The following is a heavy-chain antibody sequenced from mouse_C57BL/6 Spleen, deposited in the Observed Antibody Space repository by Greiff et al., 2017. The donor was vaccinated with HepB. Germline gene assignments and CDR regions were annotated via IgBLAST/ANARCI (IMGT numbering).Heavy chain of an antibody. CDR3: AREGNDYDDAMDY. D-gene: IGHD2-4*01. J-gene: IGHJ4*01. CDR1: GFTFSSYA. V-gene: IGHV5-4*01. Sequence: EVHLVESGGGLVKPGGSLKLSCAASGFTFSSYAMSWVRQTPEKRLEWVATISDGGSYTYYPDNVKGRFTISRDNAKNNLYLQMSHLKSEDTAMYYCAREGNDYDDAMDYWGQGTSVTVSS. CDR2: ISDGGSYT.